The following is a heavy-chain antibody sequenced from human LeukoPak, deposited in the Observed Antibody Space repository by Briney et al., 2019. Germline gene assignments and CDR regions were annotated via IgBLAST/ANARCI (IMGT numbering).Heavy chain of an antibody. CDR3: ARGRFFDY. CDR1: GITFSSSE. CDR2: ISSSGII. J-gene: IGHJ4*02. V-gene: IGHV3-48*03. Sequence: GGSLRLSCAASGITFSSSEMNWVRQAPGKGLEWVSFISSSGIIYYGDFAKGRFTISRDNAKNSLYLQMNSLRAEDTAIYYCARGRFFDYWGQGTLVTVSS.